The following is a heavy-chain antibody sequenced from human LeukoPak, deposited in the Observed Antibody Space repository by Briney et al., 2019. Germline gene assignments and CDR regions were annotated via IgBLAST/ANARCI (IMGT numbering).Heavy chain of an antibody. CDR2: IYYSGST. J-gene: IGHJ4*02. D-gene: IGHD3-9*01. Sequence: PSETLSLTCTVSGGSISSYYWSWIRQPPGKGLEWIGYIYYSGSTNYNPSLKSRVTISVDTSKNQFSLKLSSVTAADTAVYYCARSPGILTGYYKFFDYWGQGTLVTVSS. CDR3: ARSPGILTGYYKFFDY. V-gene: IGHV4-59*12. CDR1: GGSISSYY.